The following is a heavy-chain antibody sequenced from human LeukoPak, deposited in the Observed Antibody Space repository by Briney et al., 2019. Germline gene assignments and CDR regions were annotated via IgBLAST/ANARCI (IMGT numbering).Heavy chain of an antibody. J-gene: IGHJ4*02. D-gene: IGHD3-9*01. Sequence: GRSLRLSCATSGFIFTDYPMIWVRQAPGKGLEWISNIRTTAYGAKYAYYADSVKGRVTISRDDGKNTLYLHMNSLRDDDTTVYYCATDQRYAFDYWGQGTLVTVSS. CDR2: IRTTAYGAKYA. V-gene: IGHV3-48*02. CDR3: ATDQRYAFDY. CDR1: GFIFTDYP.